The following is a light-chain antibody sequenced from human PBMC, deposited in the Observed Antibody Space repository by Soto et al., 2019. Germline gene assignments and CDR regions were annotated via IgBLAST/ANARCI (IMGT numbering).Light chain of an antibody. CDR3: QAWDSSTAS. J-gene: IGLJ2*01. V-gene: IGLV3-1*01. CDR2: QDS. CDR1: KLGDKY. Sequence: SYELTQPPSVSVSPGQTASITCSGDKLGDKYACWYQQKPGQSPVLVIYQDSKRPSGIPERFSGSNSGNTATLTISGTQAMEEADYYCQAWDSSTASFGGGTQLTVL.